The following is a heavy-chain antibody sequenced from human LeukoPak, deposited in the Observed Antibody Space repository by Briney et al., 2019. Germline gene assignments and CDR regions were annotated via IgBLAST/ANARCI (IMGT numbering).Heavy chain of an antibody. CDR2: ISAYNGNT. Sequence: ASVTVSCTASGYTFTSYGISWARPAPGQGLEWMGWISAYNGNTNYAQKLQGRVTMTTDTSTSTAYMELRSLRSDDTAVYYCARGLRDSYSSSWERPQSAFDIWGQGTMVTVSS. D-gene: IGHD6-13*01. CDR3: ARGLRDSYSSSWERPQSAFDI. J-gene: IGHJ3*02. V-gene: IGHV1-18*01. CDR1: GYTFTSYG.